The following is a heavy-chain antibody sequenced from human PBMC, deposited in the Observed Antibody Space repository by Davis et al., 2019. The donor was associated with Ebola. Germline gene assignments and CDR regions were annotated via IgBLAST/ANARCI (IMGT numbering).Heavy chain of an antibody. CDR1: GGSISTSSYY. D-gene: IGHD6-6*01. Sequence: MPSETLSLTCTVSGGSISTSSYYWGWIRQPPGKGLGWIGSIYYSGKTYYNSSLKSRITISVDTSKNQFSLKLSSVTAADTAVYYCARQLYNRSSADWFDPWGQGTLVIVSS. CDR2: IYYSGKT. V-gene: IGHV4-39*01. J-gene: IGHJ5*02. CDR3: ARQLYNRSSADWFDP.